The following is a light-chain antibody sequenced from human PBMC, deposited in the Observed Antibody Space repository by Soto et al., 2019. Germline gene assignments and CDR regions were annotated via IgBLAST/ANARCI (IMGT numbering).Light chain of an antibody. CDR3: QQYNNWPRT. CDR1: QSVSSSY. V-gene: IGKV3-15*01. J-gene: IGKJ1*01. Sequence: EVVLTQSPGTLSLSAGERATLSCRASQSVSSSYLAWYQQKPGQAPRLLIYGASTRATGIPARFSGSGSGTEFTLTISSLQSEDFAVYYCQQYNNWPRTLGQGTKVDI. CDR2: GAS.